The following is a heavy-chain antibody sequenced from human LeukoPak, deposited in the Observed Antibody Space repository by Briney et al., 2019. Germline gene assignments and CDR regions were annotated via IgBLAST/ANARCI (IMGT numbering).Heavy chain of an antibody. CDR3: AREESGGYFDY. V-gene: IGHV1-46*01. D-gene: IGHD2-8*02. Sequence: ASVKVSCKASGYTFTNYYMHWVRQAPGQGLEWMGLINPTGTSTNYAQKFRGRVTMPRDTSTTTVYMELSSLRSEDTAVYYCAREESGGYFDYWGQGTLVAVSS. J-gene: IGHJ4*02. CDR1: GYTFTNYY. CDR2: INPTGTST.